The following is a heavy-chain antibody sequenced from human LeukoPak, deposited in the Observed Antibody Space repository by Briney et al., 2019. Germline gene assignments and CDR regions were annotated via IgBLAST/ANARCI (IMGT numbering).Heavy chain of an antibody. J-gene: IGHJ4*02. CDR1: DGSISSYY. CDR2: IYYSGST. CDR3: ARAIWHYYGSGSYNY. Sequence: PSETLSLTCTVSDGSISSYYWSWIRQPPGKGLEWIGYIYYSGSTNYNPSLKSRVTISVDTSKNQFSLKLSSVTAADTAVYYCARAIWHYYGSGSYNYWGQGTLVTVSS. V-gene: IGHV4-59*12. D-gene: IGHD3-10*01.